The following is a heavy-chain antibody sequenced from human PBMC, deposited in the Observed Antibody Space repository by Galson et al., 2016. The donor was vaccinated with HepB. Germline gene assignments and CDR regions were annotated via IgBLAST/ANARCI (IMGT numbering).Heavy chain of an antibody. Sequence: TLSLTCTVSGDSIFGDDFYWSWIRQSPGKGLEWIGYIYYSGNTYYTPPLQSRLSLSVDTSKNQFPLHPRSVTAADTAVYYCARGVSGGGYPSYFDYWGQGSLVTVSS. D-gene: IGHD5-12*01. CDR2: IYYSGNT. CDR3: ARGVSGGGYPSYFDY. CDR1: GDSIFGDDFY. V-gene: IGHV4-30-4*01. J-gene: IGHJ4*02.